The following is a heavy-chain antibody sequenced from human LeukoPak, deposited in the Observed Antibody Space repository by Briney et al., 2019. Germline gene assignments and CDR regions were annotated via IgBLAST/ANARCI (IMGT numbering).Heavy chain of an antibody. Sequence: SETLSLTCTVSGGSVSSGSYYWSWIRQPPGKGLEWIGYIYYSGSTYYNPSLKSRVAISVDTSKNQFSLKLSSVTAADTAVYYCARERVYGGNSLDYWGQGTLVTVSS. CDR1: GGSVSSGSYY. V-gene: IGHV4-61*01. CDR3: ARERVYGGNSLDY. CDR2: IYYSGST. D-gene: IGHD4-23*01. J-gene: IGHJ4*02.